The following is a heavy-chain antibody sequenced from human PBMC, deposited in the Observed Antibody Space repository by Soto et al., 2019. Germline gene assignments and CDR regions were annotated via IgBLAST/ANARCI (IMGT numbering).Heavy chain of an antibody. D-gene: IGHD4-17*01. J-gene: IGHJ6*02. CDR2: IYYSGST. Sequence: SETLSLTCTVSGGSISSGGYYWSWIRQHPGKGLEWIGYIYYSGSTYYNPSLKSRVTISVDTSKNQFSPKLSSVTAADTAVYYCARTTVTNYYYYYYGMDVWGQGTTVTVSS. CDR3: ARTTVTNYYYYYYGMDV. CDR1: GGSISSGGYY. V-gene: IGHV4-31*03.